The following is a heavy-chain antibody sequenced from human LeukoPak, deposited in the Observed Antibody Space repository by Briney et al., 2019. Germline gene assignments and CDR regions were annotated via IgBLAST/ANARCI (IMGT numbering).Heavy chain of an antibody. V-gene: IGHV4-4*09. D-gene: IGHD6-13*01. CDR2: TYNSGRT. CDR1: GGSMSNYY. CDR3: ARRRRIGAAGGDGMDV. Sequence: SETLSLTCTVSGGSMSNYYWTWIWQPPGQGLEWIGYTYNSGRTNYNPSLKSRVTISADTSKNQFSLKLDSVTAADTANYYCARRRRIGAAGGDGMDVWGQGTTVTVSS. J-gene: IGHJ6*02.